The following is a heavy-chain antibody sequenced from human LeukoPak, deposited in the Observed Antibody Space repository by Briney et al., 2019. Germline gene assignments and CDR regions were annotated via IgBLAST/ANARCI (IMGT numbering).Heavy chain of an antibody. D-gene: IGHD6-13*01. CDR3: ARVKQQLGHPDFDY. Sequence: SVKVSCKTSGYTFTSYDINWVRQAPGQGLEWMGGIIPIFGTANYAQKFQGRVTITADESTSTAYMELSSLRSEDTAVYYCARVKQQLGHPDFDYWGQGTLVTVSS. CDR2: IIPIFGTA. V-gene: IGHV1-69*13. J-gene: IGHJ4*02. CDR1: GYTFTSYD.